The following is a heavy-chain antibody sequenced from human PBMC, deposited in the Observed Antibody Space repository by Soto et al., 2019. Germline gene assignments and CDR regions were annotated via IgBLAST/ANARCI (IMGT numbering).Heavy chain of an antibody. CDR1: GGTFSSYA. V-gene: IGHV1-69*13. CDR2: IIPIFGTA. CDR3: ARARGYSGYGAYYGMDV. Sequence: ASVKVSCKASGGTFSSYAISWVRQAPGQGLEWMGGIIPIFGTANYAQKFQGRVTITADESTSTAYMELSSMRSEDTALYYCARARGYSGYGAYYGMDVWGQGTTVTVSS. D-gene: IGHD5-12*01. J-gene: IGHJ6*02.